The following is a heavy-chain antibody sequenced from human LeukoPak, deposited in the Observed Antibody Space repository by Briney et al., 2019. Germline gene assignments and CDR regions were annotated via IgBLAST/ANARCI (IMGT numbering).Heavy chain of an antibody. V-gene: IGHV4-34*01. Sequence: SETLSLICAVYGGSFSGYYWSWIRQPPGKGLEWIGEINHSGSTNYNPSLKSRVTISVDTSKNQFSLKLSSVTAADTAVYYCARALDYGGNRPFDYWGQGTLVTVSS. J-gene: IGHJ4*02. CDR2: INHSGST. CDR1: GGSFSGYY. CDR3: ARALDYGGNRPFDY. D-gene: IGHD4-23*01.